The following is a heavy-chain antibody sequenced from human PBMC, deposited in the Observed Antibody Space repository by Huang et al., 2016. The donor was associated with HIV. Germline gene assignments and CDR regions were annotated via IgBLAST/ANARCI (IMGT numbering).Heavy chain of an antibody. CDR2: IIAYNGDT. CDR1: GYTFTNYG. V-gene: IGHV1-18*04. CDR3: VKDQGSYYDSSAVEAGGN. J-gene: IGHJ4*02. Sequence: QVQLVQSGPDVRKPGASVKVSCKASGYTFTNYGIRWVRQAPGQGLGWLAWIIAYNGDTHYAQKVHGRVTFTPDTSPTTAYMELRSLRSDDTAVYYCVKDQGSYYDSSAVEAGGNWGQGTLVTVSS. D-gene: IGHD3-22*01.